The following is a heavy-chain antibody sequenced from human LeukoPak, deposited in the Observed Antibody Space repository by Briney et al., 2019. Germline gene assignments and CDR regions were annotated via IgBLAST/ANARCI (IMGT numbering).Heavy chain of an antibody. Sequence: SVTVSCKASGGTFSSYAISWVRQAPGLGLEWMGGIIPIFGTANYAQKFQGRVTITADESTSTAYMELSSLRSEDTAVYYCARSRKGSYYGMDVWGQGTTVTVSS. V-gene: IGHV1-69*01. CDR3: ARSRKGSYYGMDV. CDR2: IIPIFGTA. J-gene: IGHJ6*02. CDR1: GGTFSSYA.